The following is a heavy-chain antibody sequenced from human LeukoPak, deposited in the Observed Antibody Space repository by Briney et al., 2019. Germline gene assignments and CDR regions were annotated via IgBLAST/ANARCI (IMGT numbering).Heavy chain of an antibody. Sequence: PSETLSLTCTVSGGSISSSSYYWGWIRQPPGKGLEWIGSIYYSGSTYYNPSLKSRVTISVDTSKNQFSLKLSSVTAADTAVYYCARDKAQLVQEPYFDYWGQGTLVTVSS. CDR2: IYYSGST. J-gene: IGHJ4*02. CDR3: ARDKAQLVQEPYFDY. CDR1: GGSISSSSYY. V-gene: IGHV4-39*07. D-gene: IGHD6-13*01.